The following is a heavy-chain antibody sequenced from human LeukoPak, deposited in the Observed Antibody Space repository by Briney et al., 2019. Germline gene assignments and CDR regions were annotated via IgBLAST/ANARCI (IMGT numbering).Heavy chain of an antibody. CDR1: GFTFSSYS. V-gene: IGHV3-48*01. J-gene: IGHJ5*02. Sequence: PGGSLRLSCAASGFTFSSYSMNWVRQAPGKVLEWVSYISSSSSTIYYADSVKGRFTISRDNAKNSLYLQMNSLRAEDTAVYYCARGGQDFDPWGQGTLVTVSS. D-gene: IGHD3-10*01. CDR3: ARGGQDFDP. CDR2: ISSSSSTI.